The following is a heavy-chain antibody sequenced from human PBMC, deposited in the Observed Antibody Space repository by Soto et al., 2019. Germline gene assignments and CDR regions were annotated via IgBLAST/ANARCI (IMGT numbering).Heavy chain of an antibody. Sequence: QVQLVQSGAEVKEPGASVKVSCKASGYTFNIYVITWVRQAPGQGLEWLGWVSGYNGNTEYAQSFQGRVTMTSDTSTNTAYMELRRLRSDDTAVYYCARYSSSPYYYYSMDVWGQGTTVTVSS. D-gene: IGHD3-22*01. CDR2: VSGYNGNT. V-gene: IGHV1-18*01. CDR1: GYTFNIYV. CDR3: ARYSSSPYYYYSMDV. J-gene: IGHJ6*02.